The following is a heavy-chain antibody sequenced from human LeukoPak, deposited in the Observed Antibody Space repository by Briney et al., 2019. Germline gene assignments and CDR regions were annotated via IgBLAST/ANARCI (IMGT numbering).Heavy chain of an antibody. CDR2: ISYGVSNK. J-gene: IGHJ4*02. CDR3: ARRPAQYFDS. Sequence: PGRSLRRSCAASGFTFSSYAMHWVRQAPGKGLEWVAVISYGVSNKYYADSVKGRFTISRDNTNNTLYLQMNSLRPEDTAVYYCARRPAQYFDSWGQGTLVTVSS. CDR1: GFTFSSYA. V-gene: IGHV3-30-3*01.